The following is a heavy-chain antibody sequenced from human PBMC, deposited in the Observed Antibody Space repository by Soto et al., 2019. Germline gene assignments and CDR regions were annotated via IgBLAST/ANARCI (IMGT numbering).Heavy chain of an antibody. D-gene: IGHD3-10*01. V-gene: IGHV5-10-1*01. J-gene: IGHJ4*02. Sequence: GESLQISCKGSGYSFTGYWISCVRQMPGKGLEWIGMIDPSDSYTNYSPSFQGRVTISAEESISTAYLQWSSLRASDTAMYYCARHGDSRGEYWGKGTLVTVSS. CDR1: GYSFTGYW. CDR2: IDPSDSYT. CDR3: ARHGDSRGEY.